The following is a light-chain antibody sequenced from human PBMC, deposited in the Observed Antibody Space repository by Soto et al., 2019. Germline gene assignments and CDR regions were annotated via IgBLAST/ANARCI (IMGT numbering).Light chain of an antibody. V-gene: IGKV3-11*01. CDR1: RSLGSN. J-gene: IGKJ5*01. CDR2: GAS. CDR3: QQRSNWPSIT. Sequence: LALSPGPRSFSPADVATLACTAGRSLGSNLAWYQQKPGQAPRLVIYGASNRATGIPARFSGSGSGTAFTLTISSLEPEDFAIYYCQQRSNWPSITVGQGTRLEIK.